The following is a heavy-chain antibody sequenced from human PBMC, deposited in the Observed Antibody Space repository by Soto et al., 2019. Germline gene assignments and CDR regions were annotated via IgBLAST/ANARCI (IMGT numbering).Heavy chain of an antibody. Sequence: GGSLRLSCVGSGFSFRDHSMNWVRQPPGKGLQWVSYISSSSENIYYADSVKGRFTVSRDNAKNTLFLQMNSLRDDDSAIYYCARLPKGSVVTGWGQGSLVTVSS. CDR1: GFSFRDHS. CDR3: ARLPKGSVVTG. D-gene: IGHD2-21*02. J-gene: IGHJ4*01. CDR2: ISSSSENI. V-gene: IGHV3-48*02.